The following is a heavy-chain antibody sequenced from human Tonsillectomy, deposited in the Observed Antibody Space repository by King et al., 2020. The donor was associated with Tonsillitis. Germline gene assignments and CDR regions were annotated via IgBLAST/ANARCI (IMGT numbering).Heavy chain of an antibody. CDR1: GYTFTSYG. CDR3: ARDQGEYTSSQSGY. J-gene: IGHJ4*02. CDR2: ISGYNGYT. V-gene: IGHV1-18*01. D-gene: IGHD6-6*01. Sequence: QLVKSGAEVKKPGASVKVSCKASGYTFTSYGISWVRQAPGQGLEWMGWISGYNGYTSFAQKLQGRVTMTTDTSTSTAYMELRSLRSDDTAVYYCARDQGEYTSSQSGYWGQGTLVTVSS.